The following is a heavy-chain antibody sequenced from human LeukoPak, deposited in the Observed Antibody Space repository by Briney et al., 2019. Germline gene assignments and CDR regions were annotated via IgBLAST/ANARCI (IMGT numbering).Heavy chain of an antibody. Sequence: ASVKVSCKASGYTFTSYDINWVRQSTGQGLEWMGWMNPNSGNTGYAQKFLGRVTMTRNTSISTAYMELSSLRSEDTAVYYCARGWSGYDWRGGAQTFDYWGQGTLVTVSS. CDR3: ARGWSGYDWRGGAQTFDY. V-gene: IGHV1-8*01. J-gene: IGHJ4*02. CDR2: MNPNSGNT. D-gene: IGHD5-12*01. CDR1: GYTFTSYD.